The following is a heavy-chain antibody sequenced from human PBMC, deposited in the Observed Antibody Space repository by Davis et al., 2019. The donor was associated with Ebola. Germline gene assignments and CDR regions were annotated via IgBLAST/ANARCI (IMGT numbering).Heavy chain of an antibody. J-gene: IGHJ4*02. CDR1: GFTFSSYW. Sequence: PGGSLRLSCAASGFTFSSYWMHWVRQGPGKGLMWVSRIKTDGSSTNYADSVKGRFTISRDNAKNSLYLQMNSLRAEDTAVYYCARDITMVQGVAVDWGQGTLVTVSS. D-gene: IGHD3-10*01. CDR2: IKTDGSST. CDR3: ARDITMVQGVAVD. V-gene: IGHV3-74*01.